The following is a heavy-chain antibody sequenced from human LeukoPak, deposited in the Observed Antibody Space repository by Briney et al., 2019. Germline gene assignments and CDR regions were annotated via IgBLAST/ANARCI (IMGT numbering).Heavy chain of an antibody. CDR1: GGSFSGYY. CDR3: ARGSFAASYGMDV. J-gene: IGHJ6*02. V-gene: IGHV4-34*01. Sequence: PSETLSLTCAVYGGSFSGYYWSWIRQPPGMGLEWIGEINHSGNTNYNPSLKSRVTISVDTSKNQFSLKLSSVTAADTAVYYCARGSFAASYGMDVWGQGTPVTVSS. CDR2: INHSGNT. D-gene: IGHD5-18*01.